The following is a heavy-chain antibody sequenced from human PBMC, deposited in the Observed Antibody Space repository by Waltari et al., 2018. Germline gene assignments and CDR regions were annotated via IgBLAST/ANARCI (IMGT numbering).Heavy chain of an antibody. D-gene: IGHD4-17*01. CDR1: GFSLSTSGVG. Sequence: QITLKESGPTLVKPTQTLTLTCTSSGFSLSTSGVGVGWIRQPPGKALEWLALIYWDDDKRYSPSLKSRLTITKDTSKNQVVLTMTNMDPVDTATYYCARVYGDYDAFDIWGQGTMVTVSS. J-gene: IGHJ3*02. CDR3: ARVYGDYDAFDI. V-gene: IGHV2-5*02. CDR2: IYWDDDK.